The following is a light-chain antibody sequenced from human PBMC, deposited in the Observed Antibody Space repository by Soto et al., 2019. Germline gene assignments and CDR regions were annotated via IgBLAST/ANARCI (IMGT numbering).Light chain of an antibody. V-gene: IGKV1-39*01. Sequence: DIQMTQSPSSLSASIGDRITITCRASQSISTYLNWYQQKPGKAPNLLIYGASTLQSGVPSRFSVRGSATDFTLTIRSLQPEDFATYYCQQSFITPPLTFGGGTKVDIK. CDR2: GAS. J-gene: IGKJ4*01. CDR1: QSISTY. CDR3: QQSFITPPLT.